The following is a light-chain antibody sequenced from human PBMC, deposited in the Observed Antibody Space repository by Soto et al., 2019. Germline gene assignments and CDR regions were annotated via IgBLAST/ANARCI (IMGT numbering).Light chain of an antibody. Sequence: DIVMTQSPFSLPVTPGEPASISCRSSRSLYSGGYTYLDWYLQKPGQPPQLLISFGSNRASGVPDXXXXSXXXXXXTLEINRVEAEDLGVYYCMQTLQTPLTFGGGTKVEI. J-gene: IGKJ4*01. CDR2: FGS. CDR3: MQTLQTPLT. V-gene: IGKV2-28*01. CDR1: RSLYSGGYTY.